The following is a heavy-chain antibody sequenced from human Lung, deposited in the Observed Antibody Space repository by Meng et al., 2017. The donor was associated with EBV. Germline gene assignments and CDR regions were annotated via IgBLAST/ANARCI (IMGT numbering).Heavy chain of an antibody. CDR1: GYTFSTYT. CDR2: ISTNTGTP. Sequence: QVQLVQSGSQLKNPGASVKVSCKASGYTFSTYTINWVRQAHGRGLEWMGWISTNTGTPTYTQGFTGRSVFSLDTSVSTAYPQISSLKAEDTAVYYCARGGNFDPWAQGTLVTVSS. CDR3: ARGGNFDP. J-gene: IGHJ5*02. V-gene: IGHV7-4-1*02. D-gene: IGHD2/OR15-2a*01.